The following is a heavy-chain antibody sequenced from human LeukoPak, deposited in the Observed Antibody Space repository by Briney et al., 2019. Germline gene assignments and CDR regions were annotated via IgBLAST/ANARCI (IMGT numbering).Heavy chain of an antibody. Sequence: PGGSLRLSCAASGFTFSTYWMHWVRQAPGKGLVWVSRTNGDGSTTSYADSVRGRFTISRDNAKNTLYLQMNSLRVEDTAVYYRARGGLEPVDYWGQGTLVTVSS. CDR1: GFTFSTYW. CDR3: ARGGLEPVDY. D-gene: IGHD3-16*01. CDR2: TNGDGSTT. V-gene: IGHV3-74*01. J-gene: IGHJ4*02.